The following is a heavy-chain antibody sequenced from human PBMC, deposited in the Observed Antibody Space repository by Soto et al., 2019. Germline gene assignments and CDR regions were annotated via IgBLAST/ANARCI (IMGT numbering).Heavy chain of an antibody. Sequence: ASVKVSFKASGGTFSGYTISWVRQAPGQGLEWMGRIIPILGIANYAQKFQGRVTITADKSTSTAYMELSSLRSEDTAVYCCARDERYCSGGSCYSLQYYFDYWGQGTLVTVSS. J-gene: IGHJ4*02. CDR1: GGTFSGYT. V-gene: IGHV1-69*04. D-gene: IGHD2-15*01. CDR3: ARDERYCSGGSCYSLQYYFDY. CDR2: IIPILGIA.